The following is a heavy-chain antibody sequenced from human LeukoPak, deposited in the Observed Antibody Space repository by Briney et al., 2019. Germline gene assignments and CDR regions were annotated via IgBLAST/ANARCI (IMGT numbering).Heavy chain of an antibody. CDR2: INTNTGDP. J-gene: IGHJ6*03. Sequence: ASVKVSCKASGYTFTGYYMHWVRQAPGQGLEWMGWINTNTGDPTYAQGFTGRSVFSLDTSVSTAYLQISSLKAEDTAVYYCARDGTYNWNRNHYYYYYMDVWGKGTTVTVSS. CDR3: ARDGTYNWNRNHYYYYYMDV. D-gene: IGHD1-20*01. CDR1: GYTFTGYY. V-gene: IGHV7-4-1*02.